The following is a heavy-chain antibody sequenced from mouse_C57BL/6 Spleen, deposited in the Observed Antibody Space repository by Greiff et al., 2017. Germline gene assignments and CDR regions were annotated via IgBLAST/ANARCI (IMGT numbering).Heavy chain of an antibody. CDR2: ISSGSSTI. CDR1: GFTFSDYG. V-gene: IGHV5-17*01. Sequence: EVQGVESGGGLVKPGGSLKLSCAASGFTFSDYGMHWVRQAPEKGLEWVAYISSGSSTIYYADRVKGRFTISRDNAKNTLFLQMTSLRSEDTAMYYCARSGIYYYGSSYGYFDVGGTGTTVTVSS. CDR3: ARSGIYYYGSSYGYFDV. J-gene: IGHJ1*03. D-gene: IGHD1-1*01.